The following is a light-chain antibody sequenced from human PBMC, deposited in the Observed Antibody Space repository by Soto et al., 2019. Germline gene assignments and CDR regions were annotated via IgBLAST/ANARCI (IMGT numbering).Light chain of an antibody. CDR1: QSISTW. J-gene: IGKJ4*01. V-gene: IGKV1-5*03. Sequence: DIQMTQSPSTLSASVGDRVTIACRASQSISTWLAWYQQKPGKAPKLLIYKPSNLEGGVPSRFSGSGSGTEFTITLSRLQPDDFATYYRQQYNTSPLTFGGGTTVEIK. CDR3: QQYNTSPLT. CDR2: KPS.